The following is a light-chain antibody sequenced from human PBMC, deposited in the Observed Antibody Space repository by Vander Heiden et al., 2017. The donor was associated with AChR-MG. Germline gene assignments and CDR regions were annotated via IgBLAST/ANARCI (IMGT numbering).Light chain of an antibody. CDR2: GAS. J-gene: IGKJ2*01. Sequence: DIVMTQSPATLSVSPEERATLSCRASQSVSSNLAWYQQKPGQAPRLLIYGASTRATGIPARFSGSGSGTEFTLTISSLQSEDFAVYYCQQYTNWPYTFGQGTKLEIK. V-gene: IGKV3-15*01. CDR3: QQYTNWPYT. CDR1: QSVSSN.